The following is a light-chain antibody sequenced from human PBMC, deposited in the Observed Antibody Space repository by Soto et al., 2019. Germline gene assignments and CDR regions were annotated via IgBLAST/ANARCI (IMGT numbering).Light chain of an antibody. CDR3: SSYTSSNTLI. CDR1: SSDVGGYNY. V-gene: IGLV2-14*01. CDR2: EVT. Sequence: QSVLTQAASVSGSPGQSITISCTGTSSDVGGYNYVSWYQQHPGKAPRLVIYEVTYRPSGVSSRFSGAKSGNTAFLTISGLQAEDGADYYCSSYTSSNTLIFGGGTQLTVL. J-gene: IGLJ2*01.